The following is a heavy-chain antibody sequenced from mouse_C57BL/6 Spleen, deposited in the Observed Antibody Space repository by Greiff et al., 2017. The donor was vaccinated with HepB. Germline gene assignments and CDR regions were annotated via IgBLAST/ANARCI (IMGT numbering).Heavy chain of an antibody. D-gene: IGHD2-3*01. Sequence: VKLQESGAELARPGASVKMSCKASGYTFTSYTMHWVKQRPGQGLEWIGYINPSSGYTKYNQKFKDKATLTADKSSSTAYMQLSSLTSEDSAVYYCARSGDGYYWFAYWGQGTLVTVSA. V-gene: IGHV1-4*01. J-gene: IGHJ3*01. CDR3: ARSGDGYYWFAY. CDR1: GYTFTSYT. CDR2: INPSSGYT.